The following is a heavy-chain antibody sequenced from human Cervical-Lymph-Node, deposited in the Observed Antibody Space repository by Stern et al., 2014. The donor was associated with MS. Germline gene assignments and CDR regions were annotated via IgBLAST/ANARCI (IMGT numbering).Heavy chain of an antibody. CDR2: IYYSGST. CDR3: ARAPRRDSNYEYFDY. Sequence: QVQLQESGPGLVKPSQTLSLTCTVSGGSISSGGYYWSWIRQHPGKGLEXIGYIYYSGSTYYNPSLKSRVTISVDTSKNQFSLKLSSVTAADTAVYYCARAPRRDSNYEYFDYWGQGTLVTVSS. D-gene: IGHD4-11*01. J-gene: IGHJ4*02. V-gene: IGHV4-31*03. CDR1: GGSISSGGYY.